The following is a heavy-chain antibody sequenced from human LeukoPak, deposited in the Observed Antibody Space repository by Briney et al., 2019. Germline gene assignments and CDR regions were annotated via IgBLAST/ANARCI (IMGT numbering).Heavy chain of an antibody. Sequence: PGGSLRLSCAASGFTFSSSGMHWVRQAPGKGPEWVAFIRFDGSNKYYADSVKGRFTISRDNSKNTLYLQMNSLRAEDAAVYYCAKDYDFWSGYYSPTRGYFDYWGQGTLVTVSS. CDR1: GFTFSSSG. D-gene: IGHD3-3*01. CDR3: AKDYDFWSGYYSPTRGYFDY. V-gene: IGHV3-30*02. J-gene: IGHJ4*02. CDR2: IRFDGSNK.